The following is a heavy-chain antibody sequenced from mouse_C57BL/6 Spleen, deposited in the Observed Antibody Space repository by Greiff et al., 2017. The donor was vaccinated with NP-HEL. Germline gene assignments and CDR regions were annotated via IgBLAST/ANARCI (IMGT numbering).Heavy chain of an antibody. V-gene: IGHV1-50*01. J-gene: IGHJ1*03. Sequence: QVQLQQSGAELVKPGASVKLSCKASGYTFTSYWMQWVKQRPGQGLEWIGEIDPSDSYTNYNQKFKGKATLTVDTSSSTAYMQLSSLTSEDSAVYYCARGTVVAMRYFDVWGTGTTVTVSS. CDR3: ARGTVVAMRYFDV. CDR1: GYTFTSYW. D-gene: IGHD1-1*01. CDR2: IDPSDSYT.